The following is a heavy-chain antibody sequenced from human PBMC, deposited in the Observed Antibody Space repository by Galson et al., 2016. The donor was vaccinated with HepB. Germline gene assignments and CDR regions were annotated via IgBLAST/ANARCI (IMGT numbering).Heavy chain of an antibody. J-gene: IGHJ6*02. Sequence: SLRLSCAASGFSVTSYALHWVRQAPGKGLEWVALISDDGSDGHYADSVKGRLTISRDSSKNTVYLQLNRLTAEVTAVYFCARDQGQQLPSLLYTHGLDVWGQGTTVSVSS. V-gene: IGHV3-30*04. CDR3: ARDQGQQLPSLLYTHGLDV. D-gene: IGHD6-13*01. CDR1: GFSVTSYA. CDR2: ISDDGSDG.